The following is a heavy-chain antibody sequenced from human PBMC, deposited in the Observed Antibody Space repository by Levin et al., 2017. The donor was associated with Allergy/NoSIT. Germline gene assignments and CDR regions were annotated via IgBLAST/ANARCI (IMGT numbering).Heavy chain of an antibody. CDR1: GFTFSSYA. J-gene: IGHJ4*02. Sequence: PGGSLRLSCAASGFTFSSYAMHWVRQAPGKGLEWVAVISYDGSNKYYADSVKGRFTISRDNSKNTLYLQMNSLRAEDTAVYYCARDRLFGLQTFDYWGQGTLVTVSS. CDR2: ISYDGSNK. D-gene: IGHD3-10*01. CDR3: ARDRLFGLQTFDY. V-gene: IGHV3-30-3*01.